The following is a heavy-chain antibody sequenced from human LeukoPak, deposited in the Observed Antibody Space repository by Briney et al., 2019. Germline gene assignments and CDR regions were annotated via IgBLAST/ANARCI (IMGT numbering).Heavy chain of an antibody. CDR2: INPSGGST. D-gene: IGHD1-20*01. CDR1: GYTFTSYY. J-gene: IGHJ4*02. CDR3: AREGPNWNPFDY. V-gene: IGHV1-46*01. Sequence: ASVKVSCKASGYTFTSYYMHWVRQAPGQGLEWMGIINPSGGSTSYAQKFRGRVTMTRDTSTSTVYMELSSLRSEDTAVYYCAREGPNWNPFDYWGQGTLVTVSS.